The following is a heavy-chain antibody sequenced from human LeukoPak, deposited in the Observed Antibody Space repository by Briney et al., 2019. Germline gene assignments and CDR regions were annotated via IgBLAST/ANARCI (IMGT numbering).Heavy chain of an antibody. V-gene: IGHV1-2*06. D-gene: IGHD1-26*01. J-gene: IGHJ4*02. CDR2: IYPYNGDT. CDR3: ARGQGERELN. Sequence: ASVKVSCKASGYTFTGYYLHWVRQAPGQGLEWMGRIYPYNGDTTYAQKFQDRVILTRDTSISTAYMELSRLKSDDTAVYYCARGQGERELNWGQGTLVTDSS. CDR1: GYTFTGYY.